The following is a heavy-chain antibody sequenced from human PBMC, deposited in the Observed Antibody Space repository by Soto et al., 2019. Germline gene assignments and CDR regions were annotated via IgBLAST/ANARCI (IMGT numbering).Heavy chain of an antibody. CDR1: GFTFSSYS. D-gene: IGHD2-15*01. Sequence: EVQLGESGGGLVKPGGSLRLSCAASGFTFSSYSINWVRQAPGKGLEWVSSISSSSIYIYYADSVKGRFTSSRDNAKNSLYLQMNSLRAEDTAVFYCASSVANAFDIWGQGTMVTVSS. CDR3: ASSVANAFDI. J-gene: IGHJ3*02. CDR2: ISSSSIYI. V-gene: IGHV3-21*01.